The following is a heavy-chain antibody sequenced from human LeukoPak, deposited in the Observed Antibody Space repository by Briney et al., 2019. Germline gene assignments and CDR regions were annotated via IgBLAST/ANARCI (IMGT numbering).Heavy chain of an antibody. CDR1: GRTFSSYA. CDR3: ARDSLYYYESSGYSRFDP. J-gene: IGHJ5*02. V-gene: IGHV1-69*04. Sequence: GASVKVSCKASGRTFSSYAISWVRQAPGQGLEWMGRIIPILGIANYAQKFQGRVTITADKSTSTAYMELSSLRSEDTAVYYCARDSLYYYESSGYSRFDPWGQGTLVTVSS. CDR2: IIPILGIA. D-gene: IGHD3-22*01.